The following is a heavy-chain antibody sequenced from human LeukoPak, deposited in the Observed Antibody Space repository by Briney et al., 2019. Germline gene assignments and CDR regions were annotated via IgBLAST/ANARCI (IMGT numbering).Heavy chain of an antibody. Sequence: HAGGSLRLSRAASGFTFSSYAMHWVRQAPGKGLEWVAVISYDGSNKYYADSVKGRFTISRDNSKNTLYLQMNSLRAEDTAVYYCAKVSFPYPTYYYYYGMDVWGQGTTVTVSS. CDR2: ISYDGSNK. J-gene: IGHJ6*02. CDR1: GFTFSSYA. V-gene: IGHV3-30*04. D-gene: IGHD2-2*01. CDR3: AKVSFPYPTYYYYYGMDV.